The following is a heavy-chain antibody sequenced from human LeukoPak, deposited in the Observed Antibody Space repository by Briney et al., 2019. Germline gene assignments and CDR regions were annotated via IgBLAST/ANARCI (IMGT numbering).Heavy chain of an antibody. CDR3: ARHSRDQRGRTVDY. CDR1: GYTFTSYL. J-gene: IGHJ4*02. D-gene: IGHD3-16*01. Sequence: GESLEISCKGSGYTFTSYLIGWVRQMPGKGLEWIGIIYPGDSDTRYSPSFQGQVTISADESISTAYLQWSSLKASDTAMYYCARHSRDQRGRTVDYWGQGTLVTVSS. V-gene: IGHV5-51*01. CDR2: IYPGDSDT.